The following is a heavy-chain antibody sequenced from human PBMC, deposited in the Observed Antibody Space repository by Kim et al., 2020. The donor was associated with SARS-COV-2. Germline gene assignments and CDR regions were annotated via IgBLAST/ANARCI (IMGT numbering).Heavy chain of an antibody. CDR3: ARTYIVVVPASFDY. V-gene: IGHV3-23*01. D-gene: IGHD2-2*01. CDR1: GFTFSNFA. Sequence: GGSLRLSCAASGFTFSNFAMTWVRQVPWKGLEWVSIVSYSGGSTYYADSVKGRFTISRDNTKNTLYLQMNSLRAEDTAVYYCARTYIVVVPASFDYWGQGALVTVSS. CDR2: VSYSGGST. J-gene: IGHJ4*02.